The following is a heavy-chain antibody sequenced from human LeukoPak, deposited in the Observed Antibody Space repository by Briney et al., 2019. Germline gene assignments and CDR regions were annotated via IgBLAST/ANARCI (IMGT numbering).Heavy chain of an antibody. D-gene: IGHD3-22*01. J-gene: IGHJ5*02. CDR1: GFTFSSYA. CDR3: ARDARVGYYDSSGYYYNWFDP. Sequence: GGSLRLSCAASGFTFSSYAMHWVRQAPGKGLEWVAVIPYDGSNKYYADSVKGRFTISRDNSKNTLYLQMNSLRAEDTAVYYCARDARVGYYDSSGYYYNWFDPWGQGTLVTVSS. CDR2: IPYDGSNK. V-gene: IGHV3-30*04.